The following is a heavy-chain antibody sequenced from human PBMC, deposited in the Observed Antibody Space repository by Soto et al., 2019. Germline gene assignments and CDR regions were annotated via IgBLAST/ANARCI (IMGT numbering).Heavy chain of an antibody. CDR2: TIPMFATA. CDR3: ARCLLVQQLLVGFDT. Sequence: QVHLVQYGAEVKKPGSSVKVSCKASGGSFSNYIFAWVRQAPGQGLEWMGGTIPMFATAQYAQKLQGRVTITADESTSTAYMDLTSRTSADMAVYYCARCLLVQQLLVGFDTWGQGTLVTVSS. V-gene: IGHV1-69*01. CDR1: GGSFSNYI. J-gene: IGHJ4*02. D-gene: IGHD6-19*01.